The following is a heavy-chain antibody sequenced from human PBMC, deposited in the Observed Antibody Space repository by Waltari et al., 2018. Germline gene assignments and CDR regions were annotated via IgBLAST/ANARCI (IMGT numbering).Heavy chain of an antibody. J-gene: IGHJ4*02. CDR3: AREGRPGYCSSISCRYFDY. CDR2: IYSGGST. CDR1: VLTFRTNY. D-gene: IGHD2-2*01. Sequence: EVQLVESGGCLIQPGGSLSLSCSASVLTFRTNYCTWDGHALGVGQAPGKGLEWVEVIYSGGSTYYADSVKGRFTISRDNSKNTLYLQMNSLRAEDTAVYYCAREGRPGYCSSISCRYFDYWGQGTLVTVSS. V-gene: IGHV3-53*01.